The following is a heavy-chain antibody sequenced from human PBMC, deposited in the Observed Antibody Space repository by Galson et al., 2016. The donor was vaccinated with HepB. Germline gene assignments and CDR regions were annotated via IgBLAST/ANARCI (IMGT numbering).Heavy chain of an antibody. CDR2: ISYDGSSK. V-gene: IGHV3-30-3*01. Sequence: SLRLSCAVSGFTFSSYAMHWVRQAPGKGLEWVATISYDGSSKYHADSVKGRFTVSRDNSKDTLYREMNSLRPEDTAVYYCARGFVTLVRGTTATYYFDYWGQGTLVTVSS. CDR3: ARGFVTLVRGTTATYYFDY. CDR1: GFTFSSYA. D-gene: IGHD3-10*01. J-gene: IGHJ4*02.